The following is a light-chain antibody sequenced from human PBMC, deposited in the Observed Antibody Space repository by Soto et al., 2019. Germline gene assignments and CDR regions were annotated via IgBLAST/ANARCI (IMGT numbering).Light chain of an antibody. CDR3: XSYRSSSTGV. Sequence: QSALTQPASVSGSPGQSITISCTGTRSDVGGYNFVSWYQQHPGKAPKLMIYDVSNRPSGXSXXFSGSKSGNTASPTISGXXXXXXXXXXXXSYRSSSTGVFGTGTKLTVL. J-gene: IGLJ1*01. CDR1: RSDVGGYNF. V-gene: IGLV2-14*01. CDR2: DVS.